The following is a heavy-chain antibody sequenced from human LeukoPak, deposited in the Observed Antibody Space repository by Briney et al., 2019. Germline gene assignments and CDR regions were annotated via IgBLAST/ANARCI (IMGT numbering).Heavy chain of an antibody. D-gene: IGHD3-10*01. J-gene: IGHJ4*01. Sequence: SETLSLTCAVYGGSFSNYYWSWIRQPPGKGLEWVGYIFSSGSTNYNPSLKSRITISVDTSKNQFSLKLTSVTAADTAVYYCARRGGSGSYYYFDYWGHGTLVTVSS. CDR1: GGSFSNYY. CDR3: ARRGGSGSYYYFDY. CDR2: IFSSGST. V-gene: IGHV4-59*08.